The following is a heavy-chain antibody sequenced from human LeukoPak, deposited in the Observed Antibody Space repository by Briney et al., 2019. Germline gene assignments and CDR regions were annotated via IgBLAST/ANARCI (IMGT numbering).Heavy chain of an antibody. CDR1: GYTFTSYG. D-gene: IGHD1-26*01. V-gene: IGHV1-18*01. J-gene: IGHJ4*02. CDR3: ARQPPRSGSLDY. CDR2: ISAYNGNA. Sequence: ASVKVSCKASGYTFTSYGISWVRQAPGPGLERMGWISAYNGNANYAQKLQGRVTMTTDTSTSTAYMELRSLRSDDTAVYYCARQPPRSGSLDYWGQGTLVTVSS.